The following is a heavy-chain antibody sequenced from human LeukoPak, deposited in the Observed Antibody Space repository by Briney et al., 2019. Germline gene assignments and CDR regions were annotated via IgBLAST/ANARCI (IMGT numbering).Heavy chain of an antibody. V-gene: IGHV4-4*07. CDR1: GGSISSYY. D-gene: IGHD3-10*01. CDR3: ASSPMVRGVIHWFDP. J-gene: IGHJ5*02. Sequence: SETLSLTCSVPGGSISSYYWSWIRQPAGKGLEWIVRIYTSGSTNYNPSLKRRVTMSVDTSKHQFSLKLSSVTAADTAVYYCASSPMVRGVIHWFDPWGQGTLVTVSS. CDR2: IYTSGST.